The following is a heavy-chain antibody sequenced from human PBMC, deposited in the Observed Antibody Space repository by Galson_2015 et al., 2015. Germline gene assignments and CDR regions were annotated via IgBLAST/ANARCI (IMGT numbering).Heavy chain of an antibody. Sequence: SLRLSCAASGFTFGDYAMSWFRQAPGKGLEWVGFIRSKAYGGTTEYAASVKGRFTISRDDSKSIAYLQMNSLKTEDTAVYYCTRDQYSSGWYWYFDLWGRGTLVTVSS. CDR3: TRDQYSSGWYWYFDL. D-gene: IGHD6-19*01. CDR1: GFTFGDYA. CDR2: IRSKAYGGTT. V-gene: IGHV3-49*03. J-gene: IGHJ2*01.